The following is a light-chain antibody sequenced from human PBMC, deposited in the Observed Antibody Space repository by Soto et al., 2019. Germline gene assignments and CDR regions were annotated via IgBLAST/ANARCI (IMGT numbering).Light chain of an antibody. Sequence: EIVLTQSPATLSVYPGEGATLSCWASQSFGNYIAWYQQKPGQIPRLLISDTYNRAAGIPARFSGSGSGAAVSLIISSREHEDSAISYCQHRANWPLLVFGGGTKVEIK. CDR3: QHRANWPLLV. CDR2: DTY. J-gene: IGKJ4*01. CDR1: QSFGNY. V-gene: IGKV3-11*01.